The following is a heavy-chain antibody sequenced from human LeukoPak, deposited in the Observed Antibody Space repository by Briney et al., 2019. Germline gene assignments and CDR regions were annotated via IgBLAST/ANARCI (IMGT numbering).Heavy chain of an antibody. CDR2: ISSSSSYI. Sequence: TGGSLRLSCAASGFTFSSYSMNWVRQAPGKGLEWVSSISSSSSYIYYADSVKGRFTISRDNAKNSLYLQMNSLRAEDTAVYYCARDRPASPERFDYWGQGTLVSVSS. V-gene: IGHV3-21*01. J-gene: IGHJ4*02. CDR1: GFTFSSYS. CDR3: ARDRPASPERFDY.